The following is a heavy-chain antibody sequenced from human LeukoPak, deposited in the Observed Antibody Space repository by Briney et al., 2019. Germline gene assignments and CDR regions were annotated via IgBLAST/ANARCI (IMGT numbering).Heavy chain of an antibody. Sequence: PGGSLRLSCAASGFTFSSYAMSWVRQAPGKGLEWVSAISGSGDSTYYADSVKGRFTISRDNAKNTLYLQMNSLRAEDTAVYYCAKDVPSTHSGYGGVGWFDPWGQGTLVTVSS. V-gene: IGHV3-23*01. CDR1: GFTFSSYA. J-gene: IGHJ5*02. CDR2: ISGSGDST. CDR3: AKDVPSTHSGYGGVGWFDP. D-gene: IGHD5-12*01.